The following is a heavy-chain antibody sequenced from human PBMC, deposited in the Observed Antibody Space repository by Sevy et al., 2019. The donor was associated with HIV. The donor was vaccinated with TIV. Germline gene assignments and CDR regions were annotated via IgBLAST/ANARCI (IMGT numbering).Heavy chain of an antibody. CDR3: ARHNSGSYSEYYYYYYYMDV. Sequence: SETLSLTCTVSGGSISSSSYYWGWIRQPPGKGLEWIGSIYYSGSTSYNPSLKSRVTISVDTSKNQFSLKLSSVTAADTAVYYCARHNSGSYSEYYYYYYYMDVWGKGTTVTVSS. V-gene: IGHV4-39*01. CDR2: IYYSGST. CDR1: GGSISSSSYY. J-gene: IGHJ6*03. D-gene: IGHD1-26*01.